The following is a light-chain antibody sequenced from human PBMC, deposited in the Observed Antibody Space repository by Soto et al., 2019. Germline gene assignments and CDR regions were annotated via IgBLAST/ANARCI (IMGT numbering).Light chain of an antibody. Sequence: DSQMTQSPTSLSASVGDSVTITCRASQSISRYLNWYQQKPGEDPKLLIYAASSLQSGVPSRFSGSGSGTDFTLTISSLQPEDFATYYCQQSYSTPQRTFGQGTKVDIK. CDR2: AAS. CDR1: QSISRY. CDR3: QQSYSTPQRT. J-gene: IGKJ1*01. V-gene: IGKV1-39*01.